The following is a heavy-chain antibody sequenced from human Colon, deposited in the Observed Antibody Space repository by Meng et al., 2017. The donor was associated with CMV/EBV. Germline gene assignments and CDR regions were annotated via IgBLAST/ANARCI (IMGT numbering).Heavy chain of an antibody. V-gene: IGHV3-23*01. CDR3: AKDLGTPSELEPFGY. Sequence: GGSLRLSCAASRFTFISYAMSWVRQAPGRGLEWVSGISSSAGTTLYADSVKGRFTISRDNSKNTLYLQMNSLRAEDTATYYCAKDLGTPSELEPFGYWGQGTLVTVSS. D-gene: IGHD1-1*01. CDR1: RFTFISYA. CDR2: ISSSAGTT. J-gene: IGHJ4*02.